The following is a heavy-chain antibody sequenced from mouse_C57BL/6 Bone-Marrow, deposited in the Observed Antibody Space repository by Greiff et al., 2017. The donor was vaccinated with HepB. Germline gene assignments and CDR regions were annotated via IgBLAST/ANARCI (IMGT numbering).Heavy chain of an antibody. Sequence: EVQLQQSGPELVKPGASVKISCKASGYTFTDYYMNWVKQSHGKSLEWIGDINPNNGGTSYNQKFKGKATLTVDKSSSTAYMELRSLTSEDSAVYYCARYYGYDYAMDYWGQGTSVTVSS. J-gene: IGHJ4*01. CDR1: GYTFTDYY. D-gene: IGHD2-2*01. CDR2: INPNNGGT. CDR3: ARYYGYDYAMDY. V-gene: IGHV1-26*01.